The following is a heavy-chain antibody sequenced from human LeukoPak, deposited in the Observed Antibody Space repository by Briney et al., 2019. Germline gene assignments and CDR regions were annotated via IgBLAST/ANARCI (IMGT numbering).Heavy chain of an antibody. D-gene: IGHD3-10*01. CDR3: TKGPGKFEY. J-gene: IGHJ4*02. CDR2: TYYRSKWST. V-gene: IGHV6-1*01. Sequence: SQTLSLTCAISGDSVSNNSASWNWFRQSPSRGLEWLGRTYYRSKWSTDYAVSVKRRITINAHTSKNQFSLQLNSVAPEDTAVYYCTKGPGKFEYWGQGTLVIVSS. CDR1: GDSVSNNSAS.